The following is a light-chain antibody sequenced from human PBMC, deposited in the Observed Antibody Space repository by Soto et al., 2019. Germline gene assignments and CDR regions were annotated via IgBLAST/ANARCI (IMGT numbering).Light chain of an antibody. V-gene: IGLV2-14*01. CDR2: EVT. CDR3: SSYTSSSTWV. CDR1: SSDIGRYNF. Sequence: QSVLTQPASVSGSPGQSITISWTGTSSDIGRYNFVSWYQQHPDKAPKLMIYEVTNRPPGVSDRFSGSKSGKTASLTISGLQAEDEADYYCSSYTSSSTWVFGGGTKLTAL. J-gene: IGLJ3*02.